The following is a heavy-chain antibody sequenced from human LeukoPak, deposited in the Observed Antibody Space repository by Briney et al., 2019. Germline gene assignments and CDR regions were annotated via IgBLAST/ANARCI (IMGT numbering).Heavy chain of an antibody. J-gene: IGHJ4*02. CDR3: AKGYYGSGPNYFDY. Sequence: GGSLRLSCAASGFTFDDYGMSWVRQAPGKGLEWVSGINWNGGSTGYADSVKGRFTISRDNAKNSLYLQMNSLRAEDTAVYYCAKGYYGSGPNYFDYWGQGTLVTVSS. D-gene: IGHD3-10*01. V-gene: IGHV3-20*04. CDR2: INWNGGST. CDR1: GFTFDDYG.